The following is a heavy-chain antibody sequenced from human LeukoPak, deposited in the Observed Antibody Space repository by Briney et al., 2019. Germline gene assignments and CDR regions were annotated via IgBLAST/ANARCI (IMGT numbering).Heavy chain of an antibody. CDR3: ARVGYYYGTASYYNMGWFDS. D-gene: IGHD3-10*01. J-gene: IGHJ5*01. V-gene: IGHV4-59*01. CDR2: IYYSGST. Sequence: SETLSLTCTISGGSISNYYWSWIRQPPGKGLERIGYIYYSGSTEYSPSLKNRVTISVDTSNNQFSLNLNSVTAADTAMYYCARVGYYYGTASYYNMGWFDSWGQGTLVTVSS. CDR1: GGSISNYY.